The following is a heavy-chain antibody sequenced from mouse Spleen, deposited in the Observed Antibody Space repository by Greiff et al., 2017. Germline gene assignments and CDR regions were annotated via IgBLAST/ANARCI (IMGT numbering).Heavy chain of an antibody. CDR1: GYTFTSYW. J-gene: IGHJ4*01. Sequence: LKQSGAELVKPGASVKMSCKASGYTFTSYWITWVKQRPGQGLEWIGDIYPGSGSTNYNEKFKSKATLTVDTSSSTAYMQLSSLTSEDSAVYYCATQLGLPRDYAMDYWGQGTSVTVSS. D-gene: IGHD3-1*01. V-gene: IGHV1-55*01. CDR2: IYPGSGST. CDR3: ATQLGLPRDYAMDY.